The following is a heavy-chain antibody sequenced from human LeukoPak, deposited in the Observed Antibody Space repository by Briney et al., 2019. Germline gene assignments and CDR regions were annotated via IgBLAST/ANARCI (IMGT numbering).Heavy chain of an antibody. V-gene: IGHV3-48*01. J-gene: IGHJ6*03. D-gene: IGHD3-16*02. Sequence: PGGSLRLSCAASGFTFSSYSMNWVRQAPGKGLEWASYISSSSSTIYYADSVKGRFTISRDNAKNSLYLQMNSLRAEDTAVYYCARAHYDYVWGSYRYTFHYYYYMDVWGKGTTVTVSS. CDR3: ARAHYDYVWGSYRYTFHYYYYMDV. CDR1: GFTFSSYS. CDR2: ISSSSSTI.